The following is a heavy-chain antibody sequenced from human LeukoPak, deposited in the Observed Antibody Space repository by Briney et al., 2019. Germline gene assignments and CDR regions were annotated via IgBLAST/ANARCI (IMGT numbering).Heavy chain of an antibody. CDR1: GYTFTSYG. D-gene: IGHD6-19*01. J-gene: IGHJ3*02. V-gene: IGHV1-18*01. CDR3: ARVTGGWYKNAFDI. Sequence: GASVKVSCKASGYTFTSYGISWVRQAPGQGLEWMGWISAYNGNTNYAQKLQGRVTMTTDTSTSTAYMELRSLRFDDTAVYYCARVTGGWYKNAFDIWGQGTMVTVSS. CDR2: ISAYNGNT.